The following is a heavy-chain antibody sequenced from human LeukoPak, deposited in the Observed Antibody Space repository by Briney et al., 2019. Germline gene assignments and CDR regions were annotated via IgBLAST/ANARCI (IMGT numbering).Heavy chain of an antibody. CDR1: GGSFSGYY. Sequence: SETLSLTCAVYGGSFSGYYWSWIRQPPGKGLEWIGEINHRGSTNYNPSLKSRVTVSLDTSKNQFSLKLSSVTAADTAVYYCARLNIAAAGKGEYFDYWGQGTLVTVSS. D-gene: IGHD6-13*01. V-gene: IGHV4-34*01. CDR3: ARLNIAAAGKGEYFDY. J-gene: IGHJ4*02. CDR2: INHRGST.